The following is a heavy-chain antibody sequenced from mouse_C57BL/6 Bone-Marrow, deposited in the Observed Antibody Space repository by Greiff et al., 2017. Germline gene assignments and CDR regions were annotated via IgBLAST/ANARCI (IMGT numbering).Heavy chain of an antibody. D-gene: IGHD3-2*02. J-gene: IGHJ4*01. CDR2: INPNNGGT. Sequence: EVQLQQSGPELVKPGASVKMSCKASAYTFTDYYMNWVKQSPGQSLEWIGDINPNNGGTGYNQKFKGKATLTVDKSSSTAYMELRSLTSEDSAVXVRARSGAMDSWGQGTSLTVSP. V-gene: IGHV1-26*01. CDR3: ARSGAMDS. CDR1: AYTFTDYY.